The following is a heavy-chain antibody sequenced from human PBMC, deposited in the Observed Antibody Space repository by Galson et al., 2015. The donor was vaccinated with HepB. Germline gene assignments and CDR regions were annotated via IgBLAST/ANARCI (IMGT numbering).Heavy chain of an antibody. CDR2: INAGNGNT. Sequence: SVKVSCKASGYTFTSYAMHWVRQAPGQRLEWMGWINAGNGNTKYSQKFQGRVTITRDTSASTAYMELSSLRSEDTAVYYCARVYQGIAAAGGFQHWGQGTLVTVSS. CDR3: ARVYQGIAAAGGFQH. J-gene: IGHJ1*01. V-gene: IGHV1-3*01. CDR1: GYTFTSYA. D-gene: IGHD6-13*01.